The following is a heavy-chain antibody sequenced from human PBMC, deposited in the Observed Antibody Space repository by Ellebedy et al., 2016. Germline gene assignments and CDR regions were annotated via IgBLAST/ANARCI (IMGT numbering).Heavy chain of an antibody. Sequence: ESLKISCAASGFTFSSYWMSWVRQAPGKGLEWIGYIYYSGSTNYNPSLKSRVTISVDTSKNQFSLKLSSVTAADTAVYYCARDVSGYDDAWGQGTMVTVSS. V-gene: IGHV4-59*01. J-gene: IGHJ3*01. D-gene: IGHD5-12*01. CDR2: IYYSGST. CDR1: GFTFSSYW. CDR3: ARDVSGYDDA.